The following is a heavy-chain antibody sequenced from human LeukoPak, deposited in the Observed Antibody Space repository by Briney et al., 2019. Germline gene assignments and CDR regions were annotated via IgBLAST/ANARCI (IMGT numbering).Heavy chain of an antibody. Sequence: SETLSLTCTVSGGSISSSSYYWGWIRQPPGKGLEWIGSIYYSGSTYYNPSLKSRVTISVDTSKNQFSLKLSSVTAADTAVYYCARLGYYDSSGYYPGADYWGQGTLVTVSS. CDR1: GGSISSSSYY. D-gene: IGHD3-22*01. J-gene: IGHJ4*02. CDR2: IYYSGST. V-gene: IGHV4-39*01. CDR3: ARLGYYDSSGYYPGADY.